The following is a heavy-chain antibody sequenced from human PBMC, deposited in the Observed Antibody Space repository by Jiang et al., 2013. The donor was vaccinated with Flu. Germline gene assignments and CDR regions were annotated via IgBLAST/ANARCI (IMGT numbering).Heavy chain of an antibody. CDR2: VDWDDEK. V-gene: IGHV2-70*04. D-gene: IGHD1-7*01. CDR1: GFSLTTSGMR. CDR3: ARMQCSIANCNYRAYNGVDV. Sequence: KPTQTLTLTCTFSGFSLTTSGMRVNWIRQPPGKALEWLARVDWDDEKFYSTSLETRLTISKDTSKNQVVLTMTNMDPVDTATYYCARMQCSIANCNYRAYNGVDVWGQGTTVTVSS. J-gene: IGHJ6*02.